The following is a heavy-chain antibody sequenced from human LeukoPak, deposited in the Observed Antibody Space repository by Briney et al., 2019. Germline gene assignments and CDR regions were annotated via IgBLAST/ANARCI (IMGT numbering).Heavy chain of an antibody. D-gene: IGHD3-9*01. CDR2: IIPILGIA. CDR1: GGTFSSYA. CDR3: ARGGGVELRYFDWLGY. Sequence: SVKVSCKASGGTFSSYAISWVRQAPGQGLEWMGRIIPILGIANYAQKFQGRVTITADKSTSTAYMELSSLRSEDTAVYYCARGGGVELRYFDWLGYWGQGTLVTVSS. V-gene: IGHV1-69*04. J-gene: IGHJ4*02.